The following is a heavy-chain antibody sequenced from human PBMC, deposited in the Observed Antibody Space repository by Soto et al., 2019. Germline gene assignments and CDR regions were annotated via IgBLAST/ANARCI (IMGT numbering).Heavy chain of an antibody. CDR2: INAGNGNT. CDR1: GYTFTSYA. J-gene: IGHJ4*02. CDR3: ARTYCGGDCYFDIDY. V-gene: IGHV1-3*01. Sequence: ASVKVSCKASGYTFTSYAMHWVRQAPGQRLEWMGWINAGNGNTKYSQKFQGRVTITRDTSASTAYMKLSSLRSEDTAVYYCARTYCGGDCYFDIDYWGQGTLVTVSS. D-gene: IGHD2-21*02.